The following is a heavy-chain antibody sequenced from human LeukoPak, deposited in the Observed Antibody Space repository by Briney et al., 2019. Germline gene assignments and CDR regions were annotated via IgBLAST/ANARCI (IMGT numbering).Heavy chain of an antibody. CDR1: GGSFSGYY. CDR2: INHSGST. V-gene: IGHV4-34*01. J-gene: IGHJ4*02. CDR3: ARVEQLQIDY. Sequence: SETLSLTCAVYGGSFSGYYWSWIRQPPGKGLEWIGEINHSGSTNYNPSLKSRVTISVDTSKNQFSLKLSSVTAADTAVYYCARVEQLQIDYWGQGTLVTVSS. D-gene: IGHD6-6*01.